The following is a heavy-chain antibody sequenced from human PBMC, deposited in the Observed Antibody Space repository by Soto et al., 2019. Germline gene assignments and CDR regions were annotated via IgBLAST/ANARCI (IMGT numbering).Heavy chain of an antibody. J-gene: IGHJ5*02. CDR3: AKLRYFDWSSYNWFED. CDR1: GFTLSRYW. D-gene: IGHD3-9*01. CDR2: INQEGRES. Sequence: PGGSLRLSCVASGFTLSRYWMSWVRQAPGKGLEWVANINQEGRESHYVDSVKGRFTISRDNSKNTLYLQMNSLRVEDTAVYYCAKLRYFDWSSYNWFEDWGQRTQVTVSS. V-gene: IGHV3-7*03.